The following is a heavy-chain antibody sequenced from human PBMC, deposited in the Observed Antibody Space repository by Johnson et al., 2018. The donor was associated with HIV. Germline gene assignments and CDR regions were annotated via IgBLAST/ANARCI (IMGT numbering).Heavy chain of an antibody. CDR3: ARAESYGGRVGDIAFDI. J-gene: IGHJ3*02. Sequence: VQLVESGGGVVRRGGSLRLSCAASGFTFDDYGMTWVRQAPGKGLEWVSLIRWDGAIKSYVDSVKGRFTISRDNSSNSLYLQLKGLRAEDTALYSCARAESYGGRVGDIAFDIWGRGTMVIVSS. D-gene: IGHD4-23*01. V-gene: IGHV3-43D*03. CDR1: GFTFDDYG. CDR2: IRWDGAIK.